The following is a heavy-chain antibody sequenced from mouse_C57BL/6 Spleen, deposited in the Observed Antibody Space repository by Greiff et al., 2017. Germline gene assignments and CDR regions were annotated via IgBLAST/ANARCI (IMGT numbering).Heavy chain of an antibody. D-gene: IGHD1-1*01. CDR3: ARDYYGSSTWVAC. CDR2: INPGSGGT. CDR1: GYAFTNYL. Sequence: VQLQQSGAELVRPGTSVKVSCKASGYAFTNYLIEWVKQRPGQGLEWIGVINPGSGGTNYNEKFKGKATLTADKSSSTAYMQLSSLTSEDSAVYFCARDYYGSSTWVACWGQGTLVTVSA. J-gene: IGHJ3*01. V-gene: IGHV1-54*01.